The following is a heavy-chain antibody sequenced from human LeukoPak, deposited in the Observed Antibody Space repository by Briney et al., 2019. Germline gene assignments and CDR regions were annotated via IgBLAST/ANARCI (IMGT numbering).Heavy chain of an antibody. CDR1: GGTFSSYA. J-gene: IGHJ4*02. CDR3: ARGGLSMVRGVPFDY. V-gene: IGHV1-69*01. D-gene: IGHD3-10*01. CDR2: IIPIFGTA. Sequence: SVEVSCKASGGTFSSYAISWVRQAPGQGLEWMGGIIPIFGTANYAQKFQGRVTITADESTSTAYMELSSLRSEDTAVYYCARGGLSMVRGVPFDYWGQGTLVTVSS.